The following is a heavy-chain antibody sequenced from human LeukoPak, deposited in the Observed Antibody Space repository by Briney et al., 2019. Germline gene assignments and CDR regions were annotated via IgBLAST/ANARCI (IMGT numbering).Heavy chain of an antibody. J-gene: IGHJ3*02. CDR2: IKLDGSER. D-gene: IGHD3-3*01. Sequence: GGSPRLSCAASGFPFNKYWMSWVRQAAGKGLEWVANIKLDGSERYYVDSVKGRFTISRDNARNSLYLQVNSLRVEDTAMYYCARDGVGGVKAFDMWGQGTMVTVSA. CDR1: GFPFNKYW. CDR3: ARDGVGGVKAFDM. V-gene: IGHV3-7*05.